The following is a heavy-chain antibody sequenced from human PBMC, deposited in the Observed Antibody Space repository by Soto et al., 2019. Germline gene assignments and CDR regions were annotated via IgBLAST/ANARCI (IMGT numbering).Heavy chain of an antibody. CDR1: GFTFSNAW. CDR3: TTDPSYYYYYGMDV. V-gene: IGHV3-15*07. CDR2: IKSKTDGGTT. Sequence: GGSLRLSCAASGFTFSNAWMNWVRQAPGKGLEWVGRIKSKTDGGTTDYAAPVKGRFTISRDDSKNTLYLQMNSLKTEDTAVYYCTTDPSYYYYYGMDVWGQGTTVTVSS. J-gene: IGHJ6*02.